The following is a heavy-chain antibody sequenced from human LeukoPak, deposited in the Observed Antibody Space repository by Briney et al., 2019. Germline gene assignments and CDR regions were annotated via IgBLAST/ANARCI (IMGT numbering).Heavy chain of an antibody. V-gene: IGHV3-7*01. CDR2: IKQDGSEK. CDR3: AKGAFRDQVQGYYYMDV. CDR1: GFTFSSYW. J-gene: IGHJ6*03. Sequence: PGGSRRPSCAASGFTFSSYWMSWVRQAPGKGLEWVANIKQDGSEKYYVDSVKGRFIISRDNAKNSLYLQMNSLRAEDTAVYYCAKGAFRDQVQGYYYMDVWGKGTTVTVSS. D-gene: IGHD3-10*01.